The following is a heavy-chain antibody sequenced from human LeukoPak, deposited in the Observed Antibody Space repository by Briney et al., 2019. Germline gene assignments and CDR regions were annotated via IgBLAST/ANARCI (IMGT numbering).Heavy chain of an antibody. CDR2: ISAYNGNT. Sequence: GASVTLPFTATGYTFTSYGISWVRQAPGQGLEWMGWISAYNGNTNYAQKLQGRVTMTTDTSTSTAYMELRSLRSDDTAVYYCASGSYSAAHFDYWGPGKPVSVSS. CDR1: GYTFTSYG. D-gene: IGHD1-26*01. CDR3: ASGSYSAAHFDY. V-gene: IGHV1-18*01. J-gene: IGHJ4*03.